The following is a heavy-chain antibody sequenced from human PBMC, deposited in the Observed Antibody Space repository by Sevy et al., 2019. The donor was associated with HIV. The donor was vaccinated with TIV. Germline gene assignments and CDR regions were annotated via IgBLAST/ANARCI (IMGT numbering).Heavy chain of an antibody. Sequence: GGSLRLSCAASGFTFRTDIMGWVRQAPGKGLEWVSYITGSSSVINYADSVKGRFTISRDNAKNSLSLQLDSLRDEDTAVYYCARGHGANWGQGTLVTVSS. V-gene: IGHV3-48*02. J-gene: IGHJ4*02. CDR3: ARGHGAN. CDR1: GFTFRTDI. D-gene: IGHD3-10*01. CDR2: ITGSSSVI.